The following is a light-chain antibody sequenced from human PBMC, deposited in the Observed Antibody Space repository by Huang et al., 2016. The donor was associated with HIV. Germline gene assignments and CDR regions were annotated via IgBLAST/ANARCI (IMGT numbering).Light chain of an antibody. CDR1: QSVFKN. Sequence: ENLMTQSPSTLSVSPGESATLSCRASQSVFKNLAGYQQKPGQAPKLLIYGSSTRAAGIPARFSGSGSVTDFTLTISSLQSEDFAVYYCQQYNTSPRTFGQGTKVEV. J-gene: IGKJ1*01. CDR2: GSS. CDR3: QQYNTSPRT. V-gene: IGKV3-15*01.